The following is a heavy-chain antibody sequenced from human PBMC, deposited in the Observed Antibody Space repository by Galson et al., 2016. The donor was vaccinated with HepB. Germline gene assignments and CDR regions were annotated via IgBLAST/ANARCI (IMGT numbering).Heavy chain of an antibody. CDR2: INPSGGHP. Sequence: SVKVSCKASGFSFTTYYIHWVRQAPGRGLEWMGIINPSGGHPTYAQSFRDRVTMISDTSTSTVYLELSSLTSHDTAVYYCARVSSSTWHYFYYGMDVWGQGTTVTVSS. V-gene: IGHV1-46*01. CDR3: ARVSSSTWHYFYYGMDV. D-gene: IGHD6-13*01. J-gene: IGHJ6*02. CDR1: GFSFTTYY.